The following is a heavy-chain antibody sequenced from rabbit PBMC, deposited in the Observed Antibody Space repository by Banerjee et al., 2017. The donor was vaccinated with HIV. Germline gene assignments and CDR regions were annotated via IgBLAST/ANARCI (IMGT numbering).Heavy chain of an antibody. D-gene: IGHD4-1*01. V-gene: IGHV1S45*01. CDR3: ARDLAGAIGWNFYL. Sequence: QEELEESGGGLVKPEGSLTLTRKASGFSFSDRDVMCWVRQAPGKGLEWIACVNTATGKPVYATWAKGRFTISTTSSTTVTLQMTSLTAADTATYFCARDLAGAIGWNFYLWGPGTLVTVS. CDR1: GFSFSDRDV. J-gene: IGHJ4*01. CDR2: VNTATGKP.